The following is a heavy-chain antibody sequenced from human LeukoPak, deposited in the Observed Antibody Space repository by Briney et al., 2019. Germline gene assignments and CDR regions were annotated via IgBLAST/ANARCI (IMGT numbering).Heavy chain of an antibody. Sequence: SVKVSCKASGGTFSSYAISWVRQAPGQGLEWMGGIIPIFGTANYAQKFQGRVTITADESTSTAYMELSSLRSEDTAVYYCASPVERVVASGPYYYGMDVWGQGTTVTVSS. CDR2: IIPIFGTA. V-gene: IGHV1-69*13. D-gene: IGHD3-22*01. CDR3: ASPVERVVASGPYYYGMDV. CDR1: GGTFSSYA. J-gene: IGHJ6*02.